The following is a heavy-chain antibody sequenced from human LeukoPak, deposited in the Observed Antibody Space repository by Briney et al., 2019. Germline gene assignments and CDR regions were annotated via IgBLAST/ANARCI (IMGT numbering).Heavy chain of an antibody. CDR1: GFTVSSNY. D-gene: IGHD2/OR15-2a*01. CDR3: ARHLSPDGFDI. J-gene: IGHJ3*02. Sequence: GGSLRLSCAASGFTVSSNYMSWVRQAPGKGLEWVSVIYSGGSTYYADSVKGRFTISRDNSKNTLYLQMNSLRAEDTAVYYCARHLSPDGFDIWGQGTMVTVSS. CDR2: IYSGGST. V-gene: IGHV3-53*01.